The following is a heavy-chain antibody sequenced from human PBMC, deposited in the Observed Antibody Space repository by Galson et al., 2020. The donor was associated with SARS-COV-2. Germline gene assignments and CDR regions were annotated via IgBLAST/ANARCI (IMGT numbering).Heavy chain of an antibody. V-gene: IGHV3-30*03. D-gene: IGHD3-22*01. CDR3: ARDREEFRWLLRGDC. CDR1: GFTFSSSG. J-gene: IGHJ4*02. CDR2: VSYDGSNK. Sequence: QAGGSLRLSCAASGFTFSSSGMHWVRQAPGKGLEWVAVVSYDGSNKYYADSVKGRFTISRDNSKNTLYLQMNSLRAEDTAVYYCARDREEFRWLLRGDCWGQGTLVTVSS.